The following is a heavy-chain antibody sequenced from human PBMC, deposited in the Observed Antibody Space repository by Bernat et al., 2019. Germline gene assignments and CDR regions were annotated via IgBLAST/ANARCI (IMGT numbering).Heavy chain of an antibody. V-gene: IGHV3-15*01. CDR2: IKSKTDGGTT. CDR1: GFTFSNAW. CDR3: TTDRYSNSYFDY. D-gene: IGHD6-6*01. Sequence: EVQLVESGGGLVKPGGSLRLSCAASGFTFSNAWMSWVRQAPGKGLEWVGRIKSKTDGGTTDYAAPVKGRFTISRDDSKNTLYLQMNSLKTEDTAVYYCTTDRYSNSYFDYWGQGTLVTVSS. J-gene: IGHJ4*02.